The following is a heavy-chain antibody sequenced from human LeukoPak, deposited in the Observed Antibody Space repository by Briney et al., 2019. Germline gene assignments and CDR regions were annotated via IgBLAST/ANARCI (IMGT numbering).Heavy chain of an antibody. V-gene: IGHV3-23*01. D-gene: IGHD4-11*01. CDR3: ARGGGWSPPTIVATSFDY. J-gene: IGHJ4*02. CDR2: ISGRGGST. CDR1: GFSFSSYA. Sequence: GGSLRLSCAASGFSFSSYAMTWVRQAPGRGLEWVSTISGRGGSTYYADPVKGRFTISRDNSKNTLYLQMNSLRAEDTAVFYCARGGGWSPPTIVATSFDYWGQGTLVTVSS.